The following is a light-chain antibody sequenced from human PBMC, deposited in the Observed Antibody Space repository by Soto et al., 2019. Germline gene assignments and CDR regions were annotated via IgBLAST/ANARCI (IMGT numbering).Light chain of an antibody. Sequence: EIVLTQSPGTLSLSPGERAALSCRTSQSIYNNYLAWYQQKPGQAPRLLIYGASNRATGIPDRFSGSGSGTDFTLTISRLEPEDFAVYYCQQYGSSGTFGQGTKGDIK. J-gene: IGKJ1*01. CDR1: QSIYNNY. CDR3: QQYGSSGT. V-gene: IGKV3-20*01. CDR2: GAS.